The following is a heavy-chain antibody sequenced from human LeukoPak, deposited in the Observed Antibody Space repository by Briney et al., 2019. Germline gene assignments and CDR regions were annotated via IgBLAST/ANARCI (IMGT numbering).Heavy chain of an antibody. V-gene: IGHV1-2*02. CDR1: GYTFTGYY. Sequence: ASVKVSCKASGYTFTGYYMNWVRQAPGQGLEWMGWINPNSGGTNYAQKFQGRVTMTRDTSISTAYMELSRLRSDDTAVYYCARDLGVWGSYRSVDYWGQGTLVTVSS. D-gene: IGHD3-16*02. CDR2: INPNSGGT. J-gene: IGHJ4*02. CDR3: ARDLGVWGSYRSVDY.